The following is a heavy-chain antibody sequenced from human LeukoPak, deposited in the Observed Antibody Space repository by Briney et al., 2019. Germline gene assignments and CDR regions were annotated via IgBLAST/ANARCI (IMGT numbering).Heavy chain of an antibody. D-gene: IGHD2-2*01. CDR2: ISGSGGST. J-gene: IGHJ5*02. V-gene: IGHV3-23*01. CDR1: GFTFSSYA. Sequence: PGGSLRLSCAASGFTFSSYAMSWVRQAPGKGLEWVSAISGSGGSTYYADSVKGRFTISRDNSKNTLYLQMNSLRAEDTAVYYCAKNSDIVVVPAARFDPWGQGTLVTVSS. CDR3: AKNSDIVVVPAARFDP.